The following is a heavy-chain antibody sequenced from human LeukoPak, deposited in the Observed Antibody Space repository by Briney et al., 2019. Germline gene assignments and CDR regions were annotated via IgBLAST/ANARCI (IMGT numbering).Heavy chain of an antibody. CDR3: ARVGATYPHYYMDG. CDR1: GDSISSSGDY. J-gene: IGHJ6*03. Sequence: PSETLSLTCTVSGDSISSSGDYWGWIRQPPGKGLEWIGNIYYSGSTYYNPSLKSRVTIAVDTSKNQFSLKLTSVTAADTAVYYCARVGATYPHYYMDGWGKGTTVTVAS. D-gene: IGHD3-16*01. CDR2: IYYSGST. V-gene: IGHV4-39*01.